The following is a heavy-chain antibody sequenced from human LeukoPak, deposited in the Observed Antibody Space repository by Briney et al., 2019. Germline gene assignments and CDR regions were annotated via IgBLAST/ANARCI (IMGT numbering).Heavy chain of an antibody. CDR2: IIPIFGTA. CDR1: GGTFSSYA. V-gene: IGHV1-69*05. D-gene: IGHD3-3*01. J-gene: IGHJ4*02. CDR3: ASGKAYSDFWSGYRPFDY. Sequence: SVKVSCKASGGTFSSYAISWVRQAPGQGLEWMGGIIPIFGTANYAQKFQGRVTITTDESTSTAYMELSSLRSEDTAVYYCASGKAYSDFWSGYRPFDYWGQGTLVTVSS.